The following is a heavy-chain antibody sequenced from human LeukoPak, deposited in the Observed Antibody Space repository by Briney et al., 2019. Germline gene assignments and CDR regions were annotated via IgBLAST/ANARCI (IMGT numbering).Heavy chain of an antibody. CDR2: INPDYSGT. Sequence: PGGSLRLSCKGSGFSFSTSWIHWVRQAPGKGLVWVSRINPDYSGTDYADSVRGRFTISRDNSKNTLYLQMNSLRADDTAVYYCTKLKGWYGEGYFDYWGQGTLVTVSS. J-gene: IGHJ4*02. D-gene: IGHD3-10*01. V-gene: IGHV3-74*01. CDR1: GFSFSTSW. CDR3: TKLKGWYGEGYFDY.